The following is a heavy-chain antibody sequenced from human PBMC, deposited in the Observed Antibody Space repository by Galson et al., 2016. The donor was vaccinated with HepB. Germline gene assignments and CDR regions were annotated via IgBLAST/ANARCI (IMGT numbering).Heavy chain of an antibody. CDR2: INTGNGNT. V-gene: IGHV1-3*04. J-gene: IGHJ2*01. CDR1: GYTFTNYA. D-gene: IGHD3-10*01. CDR3: ARAAVGENWYFDL. Sequence: SVKVSCKASGYTFTNYAINWVRQAPGQRLEWMGWINTGNGNTKYSQKFQDRLTTTRDTSASTAYMELSSLKSEDTAIYYCARAAVGENWYFDLWGRGTLVTVSA.